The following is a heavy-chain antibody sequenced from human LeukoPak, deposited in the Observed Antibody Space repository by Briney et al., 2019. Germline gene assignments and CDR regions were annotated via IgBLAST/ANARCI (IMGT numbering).Heavy chain of an antibody. CDR1: GGSFSGYY. Sequence: SETLSLTCAVYGGSFSGYYWSWIRQPPGKGLEWIGEINHSGSTNYNPSLKSRVTISVDTSKNQFSLKLSSVTAADTAVYYCARWPYDAFDIWGQGTMVTVSS. CDR3: ARWPYDAFDI. CDR2: INHSGST. J-gene: IGHJ3*02. V-gene: IGHV4-34*01.